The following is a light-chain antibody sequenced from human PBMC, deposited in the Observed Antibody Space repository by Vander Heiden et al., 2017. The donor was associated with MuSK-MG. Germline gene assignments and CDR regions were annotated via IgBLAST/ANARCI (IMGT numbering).Light chain of an antibody. J-gene: IGKJ1*01. Sequence: DIQMTQSPSTLSASVGDRVTITCRARQSVSSRLAWYQQQPGKAPKLLIFDASTLESGVPSRFSGSGFGTKFTLTISSLQPEDFAVYYCQQFSAYPWTFGRGSKVDFK. CDR3: QQFSAYPWT. V-gene: IGKV1-5*01. CDR2: DAS. CDR1: QSVSSR.